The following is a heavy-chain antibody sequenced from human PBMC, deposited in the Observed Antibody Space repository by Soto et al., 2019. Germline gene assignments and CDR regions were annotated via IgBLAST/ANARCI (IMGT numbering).Heavy chain of an antibody. Sequence: QVQLQQWGAGLLKPSETLSLTCAVYGGSFSGYYWSWIRQPPGKGLEWIGEINHSGSTNYNPSLKSRVTILVNTSKNQLSLHLRSVTAADTAVYYCARVTYRSNSRGYCSGGSGRYHWFDPWGQGTLVTVSS. J-gene: IGHJ5*02. CDR1: GGSFSGYY. V-gene: IGHV4-34*01. CDR2: INHSGST. D-gene: IGHD2-15*01. CDR3: ARVTYRSNSRGYCSGGSGRYHWFDP.